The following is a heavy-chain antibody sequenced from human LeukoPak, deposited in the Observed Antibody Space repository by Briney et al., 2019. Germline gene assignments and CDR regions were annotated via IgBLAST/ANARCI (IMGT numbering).Heavy chain of an antibody. CDR3: ARRPRITMVRGAWFDP. D-gene: IGHD3-10*01. Sequence: ASETLSLTCTVSGGSISSSSYYWGWIRQPPGKGLEWIGSIYYSGSTYYNPSLKSRVTISVDTSKNQFSLKLSSVTAADTAVYYCARRPRITMVRGAWFDPWGQGTLVTVSS. CDR1: GGSISSSSYY. CDR2: IYYSGST. J-gene: IGHJ5*02. V-gene: IGHV4-39*07.